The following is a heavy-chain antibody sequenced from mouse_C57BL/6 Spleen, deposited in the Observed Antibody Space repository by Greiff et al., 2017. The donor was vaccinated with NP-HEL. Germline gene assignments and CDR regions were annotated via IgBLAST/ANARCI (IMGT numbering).Heavy chain of an antibody. CDR2: IHPNSGST. D-gene: IGHD2-4*01. Sequence: QVQLQQPGAELVKPGASVKLSCKASGYTFTSYWMHWVKQRPGQGLEWIGMIHPNSGSTNYNEKFKSKATLTVDKSSSTAYMQLSSLTSEDSAVYYCARGSMIRYWYFDVWGTGTTVTVSS. J-gene: IGHJ1*03. V-gene: IGHV1-64*01. CDR1: GYTFTSYW. CDR3: ARGSMIRYWYFDV.